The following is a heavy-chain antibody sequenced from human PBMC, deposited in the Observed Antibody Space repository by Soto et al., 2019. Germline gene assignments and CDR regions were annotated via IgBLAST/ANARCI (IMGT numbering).Heavy chain of an antibody. V-gene: IGHV1-3*01. CDR1: GYTLVDYA. CDR3: ARDLVGVNPFDY. D-gene: IGHD2-8*01. J-gene: IGHJ4*02. CDR2: INVGNGIT. Sequence: QVQLVQSGAEVKKPGASVKLSCKASGYTLVDYALHWVRQAPGQRPEWMAWINVGNGITVYSRKFQGRVTVTWDTSANTLYMELSSLTSEDTAMYFCARDLVGVNPFDYWGQGALVTVSS.